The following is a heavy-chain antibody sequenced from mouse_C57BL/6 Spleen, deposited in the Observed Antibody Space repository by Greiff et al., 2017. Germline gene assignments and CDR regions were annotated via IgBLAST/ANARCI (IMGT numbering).Heavy chain of an antibody. CDR2: IRNKANGYTT. J-gene: IGHJ4*01. Sequence: EVKLLESGGGLVQPGGSLSLSCAASGFTFTDYYMSWVRQPPGKALEWLGFIRNKANGYTTEYSASVKGRFTISRDNSPSILYLQMNALRAEDSATYYCARFSGYSYAMDYWGQGTSVTVSS. V-gene: IGHV7-3*01. CDR1: GFTFTDYY. D-gene: IGHD2-3*01. CDR3: ARFSGYSYAMDY.